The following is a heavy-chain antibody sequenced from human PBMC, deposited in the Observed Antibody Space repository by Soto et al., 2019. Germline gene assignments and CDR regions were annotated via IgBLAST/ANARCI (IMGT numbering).Heavy chain of an antibody. CDR1: GFPVGSNY. D-gene: IGHD2-8*01. Sequence: GGPLSLPCQPSGFPVGSNYLTWVRQAPGRGREWVPVIYSGGSTYYADSVKGRFTISRDNSKNTLYLQMNSLRAEDTAVYYCARVSIYCTNGVCYFDYWGQGTLVTVSS. CDR3: ARVSIYCTNGVCYFDY. CDR2: IYSGGST. V-gene: IGHV3-66*01. J-gene: IGHJ4*02.